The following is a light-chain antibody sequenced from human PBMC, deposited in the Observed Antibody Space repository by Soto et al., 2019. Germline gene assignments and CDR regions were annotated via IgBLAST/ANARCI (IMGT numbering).Light chain of an antibody. CDR3: QQYGSSPFT. J-gene: IGKJ3*01. V-gene: IGKV3-20*01. CDR1: QSVSSSY. CDR2: GAS. Sequence: EIVLTQSPGTLSLSPGERATLSCRASQSVSSSYLAWYQQKPGQAPRLLIYGASSRATCIPDRFSGSGSVTDFTLTISRLEPEDFAVYYCQQYGSSPFTFGPGTKVHSK.